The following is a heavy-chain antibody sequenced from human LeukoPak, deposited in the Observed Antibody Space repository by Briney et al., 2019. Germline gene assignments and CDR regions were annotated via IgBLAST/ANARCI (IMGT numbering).Heavy chain of an antibody. D-gene: IGHD3-10*01. CDR3: ARDNPYYYGSGSYYNDY. V-gene: IGHV3-53*01. CDR1: GFTVSSNY. CDR2: IYKNAIT. J-gene: IGHJ4*02. Sequence: GGSLRLSCAASGFTVSSNYMTWVRQAPGKGLEWVSVIYKNAITYYADSVKGRFTISRDNSKNTLYLQMNSLRAEDTAVYYCARDNPYYYGSGSYYNDYWGQGTLVTVSS.